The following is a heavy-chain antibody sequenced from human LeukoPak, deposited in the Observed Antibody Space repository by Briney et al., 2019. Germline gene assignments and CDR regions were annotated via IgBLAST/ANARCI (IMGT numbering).Heavy chain of an antibody. D-gene: IGHD6-19*01. J-gene: IGHJ4*02. CDR1: GFTVSSNY. CDR3: AKDPTRGGFVAGTFDY. Sequence: HSGGSLRLSCAVSGFTVSSNYLSWVRQAPGKGLEWVSAISGSGGSTYYADSVKGRFTISRDNSKNTLYLQMNSLRAEDTAVYYCAKDPTRGGFVAGTFDYWGQGTLVTVSS. CDR2: ISGSGGST. V-gene: IGHV3-23*01.